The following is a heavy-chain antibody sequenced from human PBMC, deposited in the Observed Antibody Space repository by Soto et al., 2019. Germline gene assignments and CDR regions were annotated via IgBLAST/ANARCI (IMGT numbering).Heavy chain of an antibody. D-gene: IGHD3-3*01. CDR1: GGTFSSYA. Sequence: SVKVSCKASGGTFSSYAISWVRQAPGQGLEWMGGIIPIFGTANYAQKFQGRVTITADESTSTAYMELSSLRSEDTAVYYCASGGFLEWLFRLDPWGQGTLVTVSS. V-gene: IGHV1-69*13. CDR3: ASGGFLEWLFRLDP. J-gene: IGHJ5*02. CDR2: IIPIFGTA.